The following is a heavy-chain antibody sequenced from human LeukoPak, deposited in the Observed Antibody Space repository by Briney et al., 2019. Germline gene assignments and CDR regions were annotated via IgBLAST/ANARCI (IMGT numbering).Heavy chain of an antibody. V-gene: IGHV1-24*01. Sequence: ASVKVSCKVSGYTLTELSMHWVRQAPGKGLEWMGGFDPEDGETIYAQKFQGRVTMTEDTSTDTAYMELSRLRSDDTAVYYCARSRDYGDSGSWYQHWGQGTLVTVSS. CDR1: GYTLTELS. J-gene: IGHJ1*01. D-gene: IGHD4-17*01. CDR2: FDPEDGET. CDR3: ARSRDYGDSGSWYQH.